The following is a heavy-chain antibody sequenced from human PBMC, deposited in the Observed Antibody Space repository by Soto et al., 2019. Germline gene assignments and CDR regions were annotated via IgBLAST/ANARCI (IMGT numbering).Heavy chain of an antibody. CDR1: GDSVSSNSAA. CDR3: AREKQWLRNYYYGMDV. Sequence: PSQTLSLTFAISGDSVSSNSAAWNCISQSPSRGLEWLGRTYYRSKWYNDYAVSVKSRITINPDTSKNQFSLQLNSVTPEDTAVYYCAREKQWLRNYYYGMDVWGQGTTVTVSS. J-gene: IGHJ6*02. D-gene: IGHD6-19*01. CDR2: TYYRSKWYN. V-gene: IGHV6-1*01.